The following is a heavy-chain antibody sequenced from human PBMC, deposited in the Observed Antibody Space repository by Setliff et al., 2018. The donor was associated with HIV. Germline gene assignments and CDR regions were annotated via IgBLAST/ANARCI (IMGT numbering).Heavy chain of an antibody. D-gene: IGHD3-22*01. Sequence: SETLSLTCAVYGGSFSGYYWSWIRQPPGKGLEWIGEINHSGSTNYNPSLKSRVTISVDTSKNQFSLKLSSVTAADTAVYYCARDRLGRGGSGYSDWGQGTLVTVSS. V-gene: IGHV4-34*01. CDR3: ARDRLGRGGSGYSD. J-gene: IGHJ4*02. CDR1: GGSFSGYY. CDR2: INHSGST.